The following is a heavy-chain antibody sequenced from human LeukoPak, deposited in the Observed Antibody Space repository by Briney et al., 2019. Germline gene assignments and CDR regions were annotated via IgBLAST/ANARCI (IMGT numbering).Heavy chain of an antibody. D-gene: IGHD6-19*01. J-gene: IGHJ4*02. Sequence: GGSLRLSCAASGFTVSSNHMTWVRQAPGKGLEWVSVIYSGGNTYYADSVKGRFTISRDDSKNTVSLQMNSLRAEDSAVYYCARVIPSSTGWIPFDYWGQGTLVTVSS. CDR2: IYSGGNT. CDR1: GFTVSSNH. V-gene: IGHV3-66*01. CDR3: ARVIPSSTGWIPFDY.